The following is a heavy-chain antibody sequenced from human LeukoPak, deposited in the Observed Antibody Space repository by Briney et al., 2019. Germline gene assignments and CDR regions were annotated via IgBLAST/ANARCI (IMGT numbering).Heavy chain of an antibody. V-gene: IGHV3-21*01. CDR1: GFTFSSYS. J-gene: IGHJ4*02. D-gene: IGHD2-21*01. CDR3: ARVGHCGGDCFDY. Sequence: PGGSLRLSCAASGFTFSSYSMHWVRQAPGKGLEWVSSISSSSSYIYYADSVKGRFTISRDDAKNSLYLQMNSLRAEDTAVYYCARVGHCGGDCFDYWGQGTLVTVSS. CDR2: ISSSSSYI.